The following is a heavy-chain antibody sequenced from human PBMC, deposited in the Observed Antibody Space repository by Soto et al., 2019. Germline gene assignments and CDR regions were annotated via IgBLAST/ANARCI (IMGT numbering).Heavy chain of an antibody. J-gene: IGHJ4*02. CDR1: GGSSSSGDYY. V-gene: IGHV4-30-4*01. CDR2: IYYSGST. Sequence: PMSHTCTVSGGSSSSGDYYWSRIRQPPGKGLEWIGYIYYSGSTYYNPSLKSRVTISVDTSKNQFSLKLSSVTAADTAVYYCARVVSPYYFDYWGQGTLVTVSS. CDR3: ARVVSPYYFDY.